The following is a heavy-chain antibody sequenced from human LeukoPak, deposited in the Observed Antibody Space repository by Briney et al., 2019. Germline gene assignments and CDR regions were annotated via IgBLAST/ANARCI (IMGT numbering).Heavy chain of an antibody. CDR3: AREMGGGYFAAQIPNDY. J-gene: IGHJ4*02. D-gene: IGHD3-9*01. Sequence: GGSLRLPCAASGFTLSSYWMSWVRQAPGKGLEWVANIKQDGSEKYYVDSVKGRFTISRDNAKNSLYLQMNSLRAEDTAVYYCAREMGGGYFAAQIPNDYWGQGNLVTVSS. V-gene: IGHV3-7*01. CDR2: IKQDGSEK. CDR1: GFTLSSYW.